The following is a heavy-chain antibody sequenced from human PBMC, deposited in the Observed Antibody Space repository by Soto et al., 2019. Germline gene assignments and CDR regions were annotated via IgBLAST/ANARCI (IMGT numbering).Heavy chain of an antibody. CDR1: GFTFSAYG. D-gene: IGHD5-12*01. CDR3: ARPAGGSTAEVDY. Sequence: QGQLVESGGGVVQPGRSLRLSCASSGFTFSAYGIHWVRQAPGKGLDWVAVVSYDGNDKYYADSVKGRFSISRDNSKNTIYLHMNSLRPEDTAVYFCARPAGGSTAEVDYWGQGTLVSVPS. V-gene: IGHV3-30*03. J-gene: IGHJ4*02. CDR2: VSYDGNDK.